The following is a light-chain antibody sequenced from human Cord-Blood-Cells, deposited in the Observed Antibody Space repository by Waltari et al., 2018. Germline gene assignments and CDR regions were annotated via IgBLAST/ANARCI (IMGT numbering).Light chain of an antibody. CDR1: QDISNY. V-gene: IGKV1-33*01. CDR2: DAS. CDR3: QQYDNLPYT. J-gene: IGKJ2*01. Sequence: DIQMTQSPSSLPASVGDRLTITCQASQDISNYLNWYQQKPGKAPKLLIYDASKLETGVPSRFSGSGSGTDFTFTISSLQPEDIATYYCQQYDNLPYTFGQGTKLESK.